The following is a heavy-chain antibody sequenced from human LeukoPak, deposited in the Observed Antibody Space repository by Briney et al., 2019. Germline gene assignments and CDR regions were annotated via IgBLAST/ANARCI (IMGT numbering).Heavy chain of an antibody. CDR2: VSHDGIT. CDR1: GGSINSALYY. CDR3: ARPTIFCSFINCSPFDP. V-gene: IGHV4-39*01. Sequence: PSETLSLTCTVSGGSINSALYYWAWIRQTPEQQLEWIGSVSHDGITKYSPSLGGRVSLSADTSKNAFFMEVHSVTAADSAIYYCARPTIFCSFINCSPFDPWGQGTLVTVSS. J-gene: IGHJ5*02. D-gene: IGHD3-3*01.